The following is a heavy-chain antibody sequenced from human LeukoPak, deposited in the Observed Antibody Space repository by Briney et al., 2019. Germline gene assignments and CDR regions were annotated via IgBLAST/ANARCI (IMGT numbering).Heavy chain of an antibody. CDR1: GFTFSSYA. V-gene: IGHV3-30-3*02. Sequence: GGSLRLSCAASGFTFSSYAMHWVRQAPGKGLEWVAVISYDGSNKYYADSVKGRFTISRDNSKNTLYLQMNSLRVEDTAVYYCAKEEYSSVRGAFDIWGQGTMVTVSS. CDR3: AKEEYSSVRGAFDI. J-gene: IGHJ3*02. CDR2: ISYDGSNK. D-gene: IGHD6-19*01.